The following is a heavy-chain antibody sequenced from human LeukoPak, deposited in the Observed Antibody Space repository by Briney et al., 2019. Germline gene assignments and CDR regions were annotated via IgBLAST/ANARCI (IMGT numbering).Heavy chain of an antibody. J-gene: IGHJ4*02. CDR3: ARDDEAVAGNVIDY. CDR2: ISSSSSYI. CDR1: GFTFSSYS. Sequence: PGGSLRLSCAASGFTFSSYSMNWVRQAPGKGLEWVSSISSSSSYIYYADSVKGRFTISRDNAKNSLYLQMNSLRAEDTAVFYCARDDEAVAGNVIDYWGQGTPVTVSS. V-gene: IGHV3-21*01. D-gene: IGHD6-19*01.